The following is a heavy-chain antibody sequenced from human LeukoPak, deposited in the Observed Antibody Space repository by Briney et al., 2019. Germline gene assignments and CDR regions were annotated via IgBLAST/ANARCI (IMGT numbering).Heavy chain of an antibody. J-gene: IGHJ6*02. CDR2: ISYDGSNK. V-gene: IGHV3-30*03. CDR1: GFTFSSYG. D-gene: IGHD3-3*01. Sequence: PGGSLRLSCAASGFTFSSYGMHWVRQAPGKGLEWVAVISYDGSNKYYADSVKGRFTISRDNSKNTLYLQMNSLRAEDTAVYYCARGSREGFLEWSPAPYYYYGMDVWGQGTTVTVSS. CDR3: ARGSREGFLEWSPAPYYYYGMDV.